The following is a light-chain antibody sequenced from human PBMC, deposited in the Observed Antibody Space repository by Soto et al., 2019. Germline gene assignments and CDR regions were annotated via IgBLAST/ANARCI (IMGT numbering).Light chain of an antibody. CDR1: SGHSSYI. Sequence: QSVLTQSSSASASLGSSVKLTCTLSSGHSSYIIAWHQQQPGKAPRYLMKLEGSGSYNKRSGVPDRFSGSSAGAARYLTISHLPFEYEPDYCCLTWDSKTDVFGTGTKVTVL. CDR2: LEGSGSY. J-gene: IGLJ1*01. CDR3: LTWDSKTDV. V-gene: IGLV4-60*02.